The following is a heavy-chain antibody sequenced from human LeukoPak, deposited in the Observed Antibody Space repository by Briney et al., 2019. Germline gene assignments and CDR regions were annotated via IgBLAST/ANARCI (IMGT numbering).Heavy chain of an antibody. CDR3: ARDPLDGNYYLDY. Sequence: GASVKVSCKASGYTFTGHHVHWVRQAPGQGLEWMGWFNANSGATKYAQKFQGRVTMTRDTSIGTDYMELTSLISDDTAVYYCARDPLDGNYYLDYWGQGTLVTVAS. CDR1: GYTFTGHH. V-gene: IGHV1-2*02. CDR2: FNANSGAT. D-gene: IGHD5-24*01. J-gene: IGHJ4*02.